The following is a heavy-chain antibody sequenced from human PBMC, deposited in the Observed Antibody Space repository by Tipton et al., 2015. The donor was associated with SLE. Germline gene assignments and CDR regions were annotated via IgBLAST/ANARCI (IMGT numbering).Heavy chain of an antibody. CDR1: GFTFSIYA. J-gene: IGHJ4*02. CDR2: ISYDGSNK. V-gene: IGHV3-30*04. CDR3: AREGLSGYEQGFDY. Sequence: SLRLSCAASGFTFSIYAMHWVRQAPGKGLEWVAVISYDGSNKYYADSVKGRFTISRDISKNTLYLQMNSLRAEDTAVFYCAREGLSGYEQGFDYWGQGTLVTVSS. D-gene: IGHD5-12*01.